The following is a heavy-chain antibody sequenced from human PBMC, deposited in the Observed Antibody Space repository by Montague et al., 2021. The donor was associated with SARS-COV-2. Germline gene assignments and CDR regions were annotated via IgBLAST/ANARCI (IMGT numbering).Heavy chain of an antibody. J-gene: IGHJ5*02. D-gene: IGHD6-13*01. Sequence: SETLSLTCAVSGGSIITGSNFYWGWIRQSAGKGLEWIGYIYYTGSTNYNPSLKSRVTISVDTSKNQFSLKLSSVTAADTAVYYCARGVASSEGNWFDPWGQGTLVTVSS. CDR3: ARGVASSEGNWFDP. CDR1: GGSIITGSNFY. V-gene: IGHV4-61*10. CDR2: IYYTGST.